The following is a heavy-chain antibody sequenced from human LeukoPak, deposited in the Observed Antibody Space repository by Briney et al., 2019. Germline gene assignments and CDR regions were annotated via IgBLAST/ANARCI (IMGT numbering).Heavy chain of an antibody. V-gene: IGHV1-2*05. D-gene: IGHD2-2*01. CDR1: GYTFTGYY. CDR2: INPNSGGT. J-gene: IGHJ5*02. CDR3: ARETDCSSTSCYVVGFDP. Sequence: ASVKVSCKASGYTFTGYYMHWVRQAPGQGLEWMGRINPNSGGTNYAQKFQGRGTMTRDTSISTDYMEMSRLRSEDTDVYYCARETDCSSTSCYVVGFDPWGQGTLVTVSS.